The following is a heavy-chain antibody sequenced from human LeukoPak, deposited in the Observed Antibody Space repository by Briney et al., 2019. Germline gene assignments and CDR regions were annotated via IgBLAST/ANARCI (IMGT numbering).Heavy chain of an antibody. CDR2: VYYTGST. D-gene: IGHD6-6*01. Sequence: SETLSLTCSVSGGSVSNYYWSWIRQPPGKGLEWIGYVYYTGSTNYNPSLKSRVTMFEDKSKNQFSLRLYVVTVADTAVYYCARHFAYSSSSYFDYWGQGSLVTVSS. CDR3: ARHFAYSSSSYFDY. J-gene: IGHJ4*02. V-gene: IGHV4-59*08. CDR1: GGSVSNYY.